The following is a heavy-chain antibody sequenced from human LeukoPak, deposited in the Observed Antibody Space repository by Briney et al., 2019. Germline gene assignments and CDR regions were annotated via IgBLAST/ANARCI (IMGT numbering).Heavy chain of an antibody. CDR1: GFTFSSYA. CDR2: ISGSGGST. D-gene: IGHD6-13*01. J-gene: IGHJ5*02. V-gene: IGHV3-23*01. CDR3: AKDPSSSWYTDKYSWFDP. Sequence: GGSLRLSCAASGFTFSSYAMSWVRQAPGKGLEWVSAISGSGGSTYYADSVKGRFTISSDNSKNTLYLQMNSLRAEDTAVYYCAKDPSSSWYTDKYSWFDPWGQGTLGTVSS.